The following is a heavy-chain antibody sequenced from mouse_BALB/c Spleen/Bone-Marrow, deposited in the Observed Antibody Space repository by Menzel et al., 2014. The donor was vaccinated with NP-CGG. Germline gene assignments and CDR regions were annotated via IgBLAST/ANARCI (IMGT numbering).Heavy chain of an antibody. D-gene: IGHD3-2*01. CDR2: ISDGGGRA. V-gene: IGHV5-12-2*01. J-gene: IGHJ2*01. CDR3: ARQLDSSGYVLDY. Sequence: EVKLMESGGGLVQPGGSRKLSCAASGFTFSSFGMHWVRQAPEKGLEWVAYISDGGGRAYYPDTVKGRFTISRDNAKNTLYLQMSSLKSEDTAMYYCARQLDSSGYVLDYWGQGTTLTVSS. CDR1: GFTFSSFG.